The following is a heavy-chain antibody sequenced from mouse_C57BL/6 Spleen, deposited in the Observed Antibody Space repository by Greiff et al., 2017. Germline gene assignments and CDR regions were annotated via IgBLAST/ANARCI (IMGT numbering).Heavy chain of an antibody. J-gene: IGHJ2*01. Sequence: EVKVEESGGGLVQPGGSMKLSCAASGFTFSDAWMDWVRQSPEKGLEWVAEIRNKANNHATYYAESVKGRFTISRDDSKSSVYLQMNSLRAEDTGIDYCTRGDYYGSNPYFDYWGQGTTLTVSS. V-gene: IGHV6-6*01. CDR2: IRNKANNHAT. CDR3: TRGDYYGSNPYFDY. CDR1: GFTFSDAW. D-gene: IGHD1-1*01.